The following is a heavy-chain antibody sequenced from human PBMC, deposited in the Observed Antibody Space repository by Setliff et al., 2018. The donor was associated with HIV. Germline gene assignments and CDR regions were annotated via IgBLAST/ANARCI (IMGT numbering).Heavy chain of an antibody. CDR2: INPDGNEK. Sequence: PGGSLRLSCAASGFTFSSYWVSWVRQAPGKGLEWVATINPDGNEKYYVDSVKGRFTISRDNAKNPLYLQMNSLRAEDTAVYYCVRDGGSTSWNFLYYYGMDVWGQGTTVTVSS. CDR3: VRDGGSTSWNFLYYYGMDV. CDR1: GFTFSSYW. V-gene: IGHV3-7*01. J-gene: IGHJ6*02. D-gene: IGHD2-2*01.